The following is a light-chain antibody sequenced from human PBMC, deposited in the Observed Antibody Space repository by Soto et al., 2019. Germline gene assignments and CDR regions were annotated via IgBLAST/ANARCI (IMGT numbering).Light chain of an antibody. CDR1: SSNIGAGYD. J-gene: IGLJ3*02. Sequence: QSVLTQPPSVSGAPGQRVTISCTGSSSNIGAGYDVPWYQQLPGTAPKLLIYGNSNRPSGVPDRSSGSKSGTSASLAITGLHAEDEADYYCQSYYSSLSGSVFGGGTKLTVL. V-gene: IGLV1-40*01. CDR3: QSYYSSLSGSV. CDR2: GNS.